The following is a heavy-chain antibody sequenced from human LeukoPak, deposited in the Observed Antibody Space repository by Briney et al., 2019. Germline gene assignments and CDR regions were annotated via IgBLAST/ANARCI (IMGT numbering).Heavy chain of an antibody. V-gene: IGHV4-61*09. Sequence: SQTLSLTCNVSGGSINSEDFYWSWIRQPAGKGLEWIVHILTSGMINYNPSLKSRVTISADTSKNQFFLRLSSVTAADTALYYCAREDFRDLYDSGGYYRPADCWGQGTLVTVSS. CDR2: ILTSGMI. D-gene: IGHD3-22*01. J-gene: IGHJ4*02. CDR3: AREDFRDLYDSGGYYRPADC. CDR1: GGSINSEDFY.